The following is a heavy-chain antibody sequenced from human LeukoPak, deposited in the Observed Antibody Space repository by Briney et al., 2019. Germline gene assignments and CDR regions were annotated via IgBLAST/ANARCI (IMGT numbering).Heavy chain of an antibody. CDR1: GYTFTSYA. CDR3: ASRVGRPGYSSGWYSLHNYYYYGMGV. J-gene: IGHJ6*02. CDR2: INAGNGNT. Sequence: ASVKVSCKASGYTFTSYAMHWVRQAPGQRLEWMGWINAGNGNTKYSQKFQGRVTITRDTSASTAYMELSSLRSEDTAVYYCASRVGRPGYSSGWYSLHNYYYYGMGVWGQGTTVTVSS. V-gene: IGHV1-3*01. D-gene: IGHD6-19*01.